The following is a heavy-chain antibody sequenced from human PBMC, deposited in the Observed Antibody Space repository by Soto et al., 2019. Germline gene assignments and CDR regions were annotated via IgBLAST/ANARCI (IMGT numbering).Heavy chain of an antibody. Sequence: QVQLVQSGAEVKKPGASVKVSCKASGYTFTSYDINWVRQATGQGLEWMGWMNPNSGNTGYAQKFQGRVTMTRNTSISTAYMELSSLRSEDTAGYYCARDKIFHDYGVSYVYYYGMDVWGQGTTVTVSS. CDR3: ARDKIFHDYGVSYVYYYGMDV. J-gene: IGHJ6*02. V-gene: IGHV1-8*01. CDR1: GYTFTSYD. D-gene: IGHD4-17*01. CDR2: MNPNSGNT.